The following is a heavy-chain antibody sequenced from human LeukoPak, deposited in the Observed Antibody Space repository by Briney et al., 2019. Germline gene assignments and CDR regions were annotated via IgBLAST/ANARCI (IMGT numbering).Heavy chain of an antibody. CDR2: VSGRRGST. V-gene: IGHV3-23*01. Sequence: GGSLRLSCAASGFTFSNAWMSWVRQAPGKGLEWVSAVSGRRGSTFYADSVKGRFTISRDNSKNTLYLQMDSLRAEDTAVYYCAKERDSSGYFDSWGQGALVTVSS. J-gene: IGHJ4*02. D-gene: IGHD3-22*01. CDR1: GFTFSNAW. CDR3: AKERDSSGYFDS.